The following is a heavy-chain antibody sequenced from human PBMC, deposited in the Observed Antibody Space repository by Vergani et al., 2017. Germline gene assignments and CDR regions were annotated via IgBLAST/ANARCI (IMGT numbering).Heavy chain of an antibody. CDR2: LKQDGSEN. Sequence: EVQLVESGGGLVQPGGSLRLSCAASGFTFSSYWMSWVRQAPGKGLEWVANLKQDGSENSYVDSVKGRFTISRDNAKNSLYLQMNSLRAEDTAVYYCARVRAGYGMDVWGQGTTVTVSS. J-gene: IGHJ6*02. CDR1: GFTFSSYW. V-gene: IGHV3-7*01. CDR3: ARVRAGYGMDV.